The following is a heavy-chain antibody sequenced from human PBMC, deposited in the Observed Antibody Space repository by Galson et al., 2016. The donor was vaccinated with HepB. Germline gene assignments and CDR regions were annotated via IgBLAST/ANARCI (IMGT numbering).Heavy chain of an antibody. J-gene: IGHJ6*02. D-gene: IGHD3-10*01. CDR2: ISYVGSNK. Sequence: SLRLSCAASGFTFSSYGLHWVRQAPGKGLEWVAVISYVGSNKYYADSVKGRFTISRDNSKNNLYLQMNRLRADDTAVYYCAKDSRLGSFGQSGYSLDVWGQGTTVTVSS. CDR1: GFTFSSYG. V-gene: IGHV3-30*18. CDR3: AKDSRLGSFGQSGYSLDV.